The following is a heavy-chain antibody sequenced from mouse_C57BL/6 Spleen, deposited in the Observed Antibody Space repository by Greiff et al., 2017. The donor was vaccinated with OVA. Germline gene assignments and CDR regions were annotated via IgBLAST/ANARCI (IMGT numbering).Heavy chain of an antibody. CDR2: IYPGDGDT. Sequence: QVQLKQSGAELVKPGASVKISCKASGYAFSSYWMNWVKQRPGKGLEWIGQIYPGDGDTNYNGKFKGKATLTADKSSSTAYMQLSSLTSEDSAVYFCARSALLNYDRDSFAYWGQGTLVTVSA. J-gene: IGHJ3*01. CDR3: ARSALLNYDRDSFAY. V-gene: IGHV1-80*01. CDR1: GYAFSSYW. D-gene: IGHD2-4*01.